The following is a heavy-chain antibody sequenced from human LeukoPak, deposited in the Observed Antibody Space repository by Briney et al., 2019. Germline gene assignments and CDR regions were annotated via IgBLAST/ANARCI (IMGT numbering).Heavy chain of an antibody. CDR3: ARQDCTSTYCYSTY. V-gene: IGHV5-51*01. CDR2: IYPGDSDT. D-gene: IGHD2-2*02. CDR1: GYSFANSW. Sequence: GESLKISCKGSGYSFANSWIGWVRQMPGKGLEWMGIIYPGDSDTRYSPSFQGQVTISADTSVSSAYLQWASLKASDTATYYCARQDCTSTYCYSTYWGRGTLVTVSS. J-gene: IGHJ4*02.